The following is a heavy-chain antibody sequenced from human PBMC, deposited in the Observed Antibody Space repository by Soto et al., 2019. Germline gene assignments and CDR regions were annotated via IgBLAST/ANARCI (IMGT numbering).Heavy chain of an antibody. D-gene: IGHD3-22*01. CDR2: ISSSSSTI. V-gene: IGHV3-48*02. CDR3: ARDVSYDSSGYYYDHFGMDV. Sequence: EVQLVESGGGLVQPGGSLRLSCAASGFTFSSYSMNWVRQAPGKGLEWVSYISSSSSTIYYAESVKGRITISRDNAKNSLYMQMNSLRDEETAVYYCARDVSYDSSGYYYDHFGMDVWGQGTTVTVSS. CDR1: GFTFSSYS. J-gene: IGHJ6*02.